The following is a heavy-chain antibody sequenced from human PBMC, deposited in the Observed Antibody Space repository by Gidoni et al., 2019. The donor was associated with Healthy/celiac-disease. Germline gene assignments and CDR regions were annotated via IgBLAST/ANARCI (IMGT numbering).Heavy chain of an antibody. CDR2: IKQDGSEK. CDR1: GFTFSSYW. D-gene: IGHD6-19*01. CDR3: ARKRGGSSGWYFDY. V-gene: IGHV3-7*03. Sequence: EVQLVESGGGLVQPGGSLRLSCAASGFTFSSYWMSWVRQAPGKGLEWVANIKQDGSEKYYGDSVKGRFTISRDNAKNSLYLQMNSLRAEDTAVYYCARKRGGSSGWYFDYWGQGTLVTVSS. J-gene: IGHJ4*02.